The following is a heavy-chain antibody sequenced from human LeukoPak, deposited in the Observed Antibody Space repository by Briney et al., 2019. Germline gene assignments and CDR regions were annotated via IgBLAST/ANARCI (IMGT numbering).Heavy chain of an antibody. CDR2: ISAYNGNR. CDR1: GYTFTSYG. D-gene: IGHD3-10*01. J-gene: IGHJ4*02. Sequence: ASVNVSCKASGYTFTSYGISWVRQAPGQGLEWMGWISAYNGNRNYAQKLQGRVTMTTDTSTTTAYMELRSLRSDDTAVYYCARDRYVHMVRGFIKLDYWGQGTLVTVSS. V-gene: IGHV1-18*01. CDR3: ARDRYVHMVRGFIKLDY.